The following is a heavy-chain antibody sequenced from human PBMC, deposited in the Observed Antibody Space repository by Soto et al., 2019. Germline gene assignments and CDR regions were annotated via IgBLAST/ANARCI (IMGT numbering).Heavy chain of an antibody. D-gene: IGHD3-22*01. J-gene: IGHJ3*02. V-gene: IGHV1-18*04. CDR2: ISAYNGNT. Sequence: GASVKVSCKASGYTFTSYGISWVRQAPGQGLEWMGWISAYNGNTNYAQKLQGRVTMSTDTSTSTAYMELRSLRSDDTAVYYCARRDSSGYGVVPIDIWGQGTMVTVSS. CDR1: GYTFTSYG. CDR3: ARRDSSGYGVVPIDI.